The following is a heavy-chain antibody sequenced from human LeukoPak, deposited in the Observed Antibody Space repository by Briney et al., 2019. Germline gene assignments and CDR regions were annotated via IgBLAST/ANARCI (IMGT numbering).Heavy chain of an antibody. D-gene: IGHD5-18*01. V-gene: IGHV4-59*01. Sequence: PSETLSLTSMQPGDSLSISYWSWMRQPPGERLGWMGYIYYSGSTNYNPSPQSRVTISVDASKTKFSLKLNSVASAARTVLYCSRDQHVDTAMVLGAEPYFDYWGQGTLVTVSS. CDR3: SRDQHVDTAMVLGAEPYFDY. CDR2: IYYSGST. CDR1: GDSLSISY. J-gene: IGHJ4*02.